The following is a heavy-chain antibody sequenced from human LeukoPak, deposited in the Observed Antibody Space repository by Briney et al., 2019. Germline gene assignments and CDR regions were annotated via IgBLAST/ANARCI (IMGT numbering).Heavy chain of an antibody. Sequence: GGSLRLSCAASGFTFSNHGMHWVSQAPGKGPEWVALIWYDGSNKYYGDSVKGRFTISRDNSKNTVYLQMNSLRAEDTGVYYCARDRLEAVADDDYFDYWGQGTLVTVSS. CDR3: ARDRLEAVADDDYFDY. CDR1: GFTFSNHG. V-gene: IGHV3-33*01. D-gene: IGHD6-19*01. J-gene: IGHJ4*02. CDR2: IWYDGSNK.